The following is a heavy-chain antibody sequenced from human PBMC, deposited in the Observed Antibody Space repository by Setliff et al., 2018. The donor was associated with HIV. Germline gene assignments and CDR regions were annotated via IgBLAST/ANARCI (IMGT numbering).Heavy chain of an antibody. D-gene: IGHD6-19*01. CDR1: GGSFSGFY. CDR3: ARSLLPSITVAGTIGY. J-gene: IGHJ4*02. CDR2: INHSGST. Sequence: SETLSLTCAVYGGSFSGFYWSWIRQPPGKGLEWIGEINHSGSTTYNPSLKSRVTISVDTSKNHFSLKLSSVTAADTAVYYCARSLLPSITVAGTIGYWGQGSLVTVSS. V-gene: IGHV4-34*01.